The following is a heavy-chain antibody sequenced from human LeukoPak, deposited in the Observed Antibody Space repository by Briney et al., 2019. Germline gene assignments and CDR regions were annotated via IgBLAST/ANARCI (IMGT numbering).Heavy chain of an antibody. Sequence: GGSLRLSCAASGFTFSTFAMSWVRQTPGKGLEWVSVISDGGGSTDYADSVKGRFTVSRDNSKNTLYLQMDSLTVEDTAVYYCAKSYDISRFYPYWGQGTLVTVSS. V-gene: IGHV3-23*01. D-gene: IGHD3-22*01. CDR3: AKSYDISRFYPY. J-gene: IGHJ4*02. CDR1: GFTFSTFA. CDR2: ISDGGGST.